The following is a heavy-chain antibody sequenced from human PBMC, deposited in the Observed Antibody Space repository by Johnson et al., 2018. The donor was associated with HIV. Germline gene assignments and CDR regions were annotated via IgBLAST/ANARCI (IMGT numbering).Heavy chain of an antibody. CDR2: IFSVGNT. D-gene: IGHD2-21*01. V-gene: IGHV3-66*02. CDR1: GITVSSTY. J-gene: IGHJ3*02. Sequence: ELLVESGGGLVQPGGSLRLSCAASGITVSSTYMSWVRQAPGKGLEGVSVIFSVGNTYYADSVKGRFTISRDNSKNTLYLQMNSLRAEETAVYYCAKDKPAYCCVDCYSDDAFAIWGQGTMVTVSS. CDR3: AKDKPAYCCVDCYSDDAFAI.